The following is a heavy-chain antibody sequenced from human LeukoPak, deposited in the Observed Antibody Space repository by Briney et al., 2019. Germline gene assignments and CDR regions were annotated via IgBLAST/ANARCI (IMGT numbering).Heavy chain of an antibody. CDR2: IYYSGST. CDR1: GASISTNSYY. D-gene: IGHD3-22*01. J-gene: IGHJ4*02. CDR3: AREILYDSTGYYL. V-gene: IGHV4-39*07. Sequence: SETLSLTCTVSGASISTNSYYWGWIRQPPGKGLEWIGSIYYSGSTYYNPSLKSRVTISIDTSKNQFSLRLRSVTAADTAVYYCAREILYDSTGYYLWGQGTVVTVSS.